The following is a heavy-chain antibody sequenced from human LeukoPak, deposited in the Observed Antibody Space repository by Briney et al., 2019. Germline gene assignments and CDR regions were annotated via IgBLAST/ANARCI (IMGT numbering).Heavy chain of an antibody. CDR1: GYTFTSYG. CDR3: AREYPLRLGELSPSGYFDY. D-gene: IGHD3-16*02. Sequence: GASVKVSCKASGYTFTSYGISWVRQAPGQGLEWMGWISAYNGNTNYAQKLQGRVTMTTDTSTSTAYMELRSLRSDATAVYSCAREYPLRLGELSPSGYFDYWGQGTLVTVSS. V-gene: IGHV1-18*01. J-gene: IGHJ4*02. CDR2: ISAYNGNT.